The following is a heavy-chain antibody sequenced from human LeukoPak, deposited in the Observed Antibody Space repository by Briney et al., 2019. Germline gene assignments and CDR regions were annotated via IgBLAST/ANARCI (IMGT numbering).Heavy chain of an antibody. CDR3: ARAASWSPIGDSYYYMDV. Sequence: GASVKVSCKASGYTFTDYYIHWVRQAPGQGLEWMGWVNPNSGDTNYAQKFQGRVTMTRDTSINTAYMELSRLRSDDTAVYYCARAASWSPIGDSYYYMDVWGKGTTVTISS. CDR2: VNPNSGDT. V-gene: IGHV1-2*02. D-gene: IGHD6-13*01. J-gene: IGHJ6*03. CDR1: GYTFTDYY.